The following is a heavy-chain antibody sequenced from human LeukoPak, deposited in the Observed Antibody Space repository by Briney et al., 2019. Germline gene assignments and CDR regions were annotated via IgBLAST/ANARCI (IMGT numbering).Heavy chain of an antibody. V-gene: IGHV5-51*01. CDR1: GYTFTSSW. J-gene: IGHJ5*02. CDR2: ISPGDSAT. CDR3: AKRPSGSGKHWFDP. D-gene: IGHD3-10*01. Sequence: GESLKISCKGSGYTFTSSWIGWVRQMPGKGLEWMGIISPGDSATRYSPSFQGQVTISADKSISTAYLQWSSLKASDTAMYYCAKRPSGSGKHWFDPWGQGTLVTVSS.